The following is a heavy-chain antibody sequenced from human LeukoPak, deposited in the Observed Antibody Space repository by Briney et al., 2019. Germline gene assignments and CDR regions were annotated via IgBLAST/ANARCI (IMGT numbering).Heavy chain of an antibody. CDR2: INHSGST. CDR1: GGSFSGYY. D-gene: IGHD2-21*01. V-gene: IGHV4-34*01. Sequence: SETLSLTCAVYGGSFSGYYWSWIRQPPGKGLEWIGEINHSGSTNYNPSLKSRVTISVDTSKNQFSLKLSSVTAADTAFYYCARGGDAMGNRDSELDYWGQGTLVTVSS. CDR3: ARGGDAMGNRDSELDY. J-gene: IGHJ4*02.